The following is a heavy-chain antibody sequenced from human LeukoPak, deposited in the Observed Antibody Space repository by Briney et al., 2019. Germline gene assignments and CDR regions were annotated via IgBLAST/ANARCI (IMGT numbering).Heavy chain of an antibody. CDR3: ATYAGYSSSWYLGY. CDR1: GHTFTSYG. D-gene: IGHD6-13*01. V-gene: IGHV1-18*04. CDR2: ISAYNGNT. Sequence: ASVKVSCKASGHTFTSYGISWVRQAPGQGLEWMGWISAYNGNTNYAQKLQGRVTMTTDTSTSTAYMELRSLRSDDTAVYYCATYAGYSSSWYLGYWGQGTLVTVSS. J-gene: IGHJ4*02.